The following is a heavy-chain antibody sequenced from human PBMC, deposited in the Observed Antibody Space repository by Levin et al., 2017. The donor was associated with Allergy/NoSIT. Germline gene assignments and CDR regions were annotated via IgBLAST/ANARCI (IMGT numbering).Heavy chain of an antibody. CDR1: GFTFSSYD. D-gene: IGHD3-10*01. V-gene: IGHV3-13*04. CDR2: IGTAGDT. J-gene: IGHJ4*02. Sequence: GESLKISCAASGFTFSSYDMHWVRQATGKGLEWVSAIGTAGDTYYPGSVKGRFTISRENAKNSLYLQMNSLRAGDTAVYYCARGSTPGYFDYWGQGTLVTVSS. CDR3: ARGSTPGYFDY.